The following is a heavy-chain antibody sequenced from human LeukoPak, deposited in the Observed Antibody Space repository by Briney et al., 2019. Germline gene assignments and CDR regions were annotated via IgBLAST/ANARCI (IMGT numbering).Heavy chain of an antibody. D-gene: IGHD1-26*01. J-gene: IGHJ5*02. Sequence: GASVKVSCKASGYTFTSYGISWVRQAPGQGLEWMGWISAYNGNTNYAQKLQGRVTMTTDTSTSTAYMELRSLRSDDTAVYYCAREWELRAYNWFDPWGQGTLVTVSS. CDR2: ISAYNGNT. CDR1: GYTFTSYG. CDR3: AREWELRAYNWFDP. V-gene: IGHV1-18*01.